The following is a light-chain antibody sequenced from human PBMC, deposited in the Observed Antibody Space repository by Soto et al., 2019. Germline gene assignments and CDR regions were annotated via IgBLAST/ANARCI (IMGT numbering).Light chain of an antibody. CDR2: AAS. Sequence: DIQMTQSPSSLSASVGDRVTITCRASQRISNYLNWYQQRPGKPPKLLIYAASGLQSGVPSRFSGRGSGTDFTLTISSLQPEDFATYYCQQTYSTPRTFGQGTKVEFK. J-gene: IGKJ1*01. V-gene: IGKV1-39*01. CDR3: QQTYSTPRT. CDR1: QRISNY.